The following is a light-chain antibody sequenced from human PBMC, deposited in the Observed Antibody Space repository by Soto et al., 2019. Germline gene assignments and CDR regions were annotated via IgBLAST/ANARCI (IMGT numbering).Light chain of an antibody. Sequence: EIVMTQSPATLSVSPGERATLSCRASQRVSSNLAWYQQKPGQAPRLLIYGASTRATGIPARFSGSGSETEFTLTISSLQSEDFAVYYCLQKYFYPFTFGPGTKVDIK. J-gene: IGKJ3*01. CDR3: LQKYFYPFT. CDR2: GAS. CDR1: QRVSSN. V-gene: IGKV3-15*01.